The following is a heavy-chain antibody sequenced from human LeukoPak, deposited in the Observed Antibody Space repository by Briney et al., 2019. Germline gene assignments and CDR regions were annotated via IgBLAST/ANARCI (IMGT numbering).Heavy chain of an antibody. CDR3: GRGHWGLDY. V-gene: IGHV3-21*05. Sequence: GGSLRLSCAASGFTFSSYGMTWIRQAPGKGLEWVSYISNSGSSIYYADSVKGRFTTSRDNAKSSLYLQMNSLRAEDTAVYYCGRGHWGLDYWGQGALVTVSS. CDR2: ISNSGSSI. CDR1: GFTFSSYG. D-gene: IGHD7-27*01. J-gene: IGHJ4*02.